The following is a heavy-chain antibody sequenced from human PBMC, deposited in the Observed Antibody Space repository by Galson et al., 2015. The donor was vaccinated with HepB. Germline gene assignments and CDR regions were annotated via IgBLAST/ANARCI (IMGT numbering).Heavy chain of an antibody. D-gene: IGHD1-1*01. CDR3: ARAWTSRPSTRQTDHFDY. CDR2: TYYRSQWYS. J-gene: IGHJ4*02. V-gene: IGHV6-1*01. Sequence: QSPSRGLEWLGRTYYRSQWYSEYSASVRGRMTISPDTSENQFSLHLSSVTPEDTALYFCARAWTSRPSTRQTDHFDYWGQGTLVTVSS.